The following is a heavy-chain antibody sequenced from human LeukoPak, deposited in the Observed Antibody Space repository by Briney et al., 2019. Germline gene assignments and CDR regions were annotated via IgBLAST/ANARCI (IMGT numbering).Heavy chain of an antibody. CDR1: GGSIGSGDYY. V-gene: IGHV4-30-4*01. D-gene: IGHD5-18*01. CDR2: IYYSGST. CDR3: ARVRGRIQLFLDP. Sequence: PSETLSLTCTVSGGSIGSGDYYWSWIRQPPGKGLEWIGYIYYSGSTYYNPSLKSRVTISVDTSKNQFSLKLSSVTAADTAVYYCARVRGRIQLFLDPWGQGTLVTVSS. J-gene: IGHJ5*02.